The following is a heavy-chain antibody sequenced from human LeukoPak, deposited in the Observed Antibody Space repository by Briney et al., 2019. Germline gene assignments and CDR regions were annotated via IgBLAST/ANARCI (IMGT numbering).Heavy chain of an antibody. CDR3: ARRDSSGPDAFDI. V-gene: IGHV5-51*01. J-gene: IGHJ3*02. D-gene: IGHD6-19*01. CDR2: IYPADSET. Sequence: GESLQISCRVSGYAFASYWIGWVRQVPGKGLEWMGIIYPADSETKSSPSFQGQVTISADKSISTAYLQWSSLKASDTAMYYCARRDSSGPDAFDIWGQGTMVTVSS. CDR1: GYAFASYW.